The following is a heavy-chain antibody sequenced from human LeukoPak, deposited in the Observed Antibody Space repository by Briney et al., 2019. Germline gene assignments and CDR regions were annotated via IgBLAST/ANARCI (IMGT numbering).Heavy chain of an antibody. J-gene: IGHJ6*03. CDR1: GGSISSYY. V-gene: IGHV4-59*12. D-gene: IGHD6-19*01. Sequence: PSETLSLTCTVSGGSISSYYWSWIRQPPGKGLEWIGYIYYSGSTNYNPSLKSRVTISVDTSKNQFSLKLSSVTAADTAVYYCARGLRSSGWWAEDYYYYMDVWGKGTTVTVSS. CDR3: ARGLRSSGWWAEDYYYYMDV. CDR2: IYYSGST.